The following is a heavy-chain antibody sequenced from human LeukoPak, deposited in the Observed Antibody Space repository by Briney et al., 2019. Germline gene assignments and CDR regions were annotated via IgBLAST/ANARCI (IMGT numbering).Heavy chain of an antibody. CDR1: GFTFSTYC. CDR2: FTRSSIHI. J-gene: IGHJ4*02. Sequence: GGSLRLSCAASGFTFSTYCMIWVRQAPGKGLEWVASFTRSSIHIFYAVSGKGRFTISRDNAKSSLYLEMNSLTAEDTAVYYCARDGEGPNIAGRGIDHWGQGTLVTVSS. V-gene: IGHV3-21*01. D-gene: IGHD6-6*01. CDR3: ARDGEGPNIAGRGIDH.